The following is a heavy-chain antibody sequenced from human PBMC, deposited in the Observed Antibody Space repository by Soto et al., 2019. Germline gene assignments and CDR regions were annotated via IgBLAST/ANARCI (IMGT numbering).Heavy chain of an antibody. D-gene: IGHD6-6*01. CDR2: IIPIFGTA. CDR3: ARETEYSSSSGPNYYYYYGMDV. CDR1: GGTFSSYA. V-gene: IGHV1-69*12. J-gene: IGHJ6*02. Sequence: QVQLVQSGAEVKKPGSSVKVSCKASGGTFSSYAISWVRQAPGQGLEWMGGIIPIFGTANYAQKFQGRVTITADESTSTAYMELSSLRSEDTAVYYCARETEYSSSSGPNYYYYYGMDVWGQGTTGTVSS.